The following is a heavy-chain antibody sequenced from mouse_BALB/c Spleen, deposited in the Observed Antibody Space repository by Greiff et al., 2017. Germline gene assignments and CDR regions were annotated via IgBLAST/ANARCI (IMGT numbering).Heavy chain of an antibody. CDR1: GFNIKDTY. D-gene: IGHD4-1*01. J-gene: IGHJ2*01. Sequence: EVQLQESGAELVKPGASVKLSCTASGFNIKDTYMHWVKQRPEQGLEWIGRIDPANGNTKYDPKFQGKATITADTSSNTAYLQLSSLTSEDTAVYYCARGLGRNFDYWGQGTTLTVSS. CDR2: IDPANGNT. CDR3: ARGLGRNFDY. V-gene: IGHV14-3*02.